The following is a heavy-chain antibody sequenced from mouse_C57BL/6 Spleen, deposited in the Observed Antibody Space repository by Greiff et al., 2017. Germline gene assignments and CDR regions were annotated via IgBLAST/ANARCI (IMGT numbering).Heavy chain of an antibody. CDR1: GYSITSGYY. V-gene: IGHV3-6*01. D-gene: IGHD3-2*02. J-gene: IGHJ3*01. CDR3: AHTAQGRGFAY. CDR2: ISYDGSN. Sequence: ESGPGLVKPSQSLSLTCSVTGYSITSGYYWNWIRQFPGNKLEWMGYISYDGSNNYNPSLKNRISITRDTSKNQFFLKLNSVTTEDTATYYCAHTAQGRGFAYWGQGTLVTVSA.